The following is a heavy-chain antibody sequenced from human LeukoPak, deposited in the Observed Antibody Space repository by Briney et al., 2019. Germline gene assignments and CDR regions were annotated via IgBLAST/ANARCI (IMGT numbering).Heavy chain of an antibody. CDR3: VKDGHCRDSICATKIVVAGYLDH. CDR2: IRAEGAPT. V-gene: IGHV3-23*01. D-gene: IGHD6-19*01. J-gene: IGHJ4*02. Sequence: GGSLRLSRRASGFSFSIYSMNWVRQAPGKGLEWVSVIRAEGAPTYYADSVKGRFTISRDNSKNMLYLQMNSLRAEDTATYYCVKDGHCRDSICATKIVVAGYLDHWGQGTQVTVSA. CDR1: GFSFSIYS.